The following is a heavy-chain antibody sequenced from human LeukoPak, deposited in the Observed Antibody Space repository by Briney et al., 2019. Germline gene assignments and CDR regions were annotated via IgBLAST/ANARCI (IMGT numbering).Heavy chain of an antibody. CDR3: ARAEAFSSPYYYYYMDV. CDR1: GFTVSSNY. V-gene: IGHV3-66*01. CDR2: IYSGGST. D-gene: IGHD6-13*01. Sequence: PGGSLRLSCAAPGFTVSSNYMSWVGQAPGKGLGWVSVIYSGGSTYYADSAKGRFTISRDNSKNTLYLQMNSLRAEDTAVYYCARAEAFSSPYYYYYMDVWGKGTTVTVSS. J-gene: IGHJ6*03.